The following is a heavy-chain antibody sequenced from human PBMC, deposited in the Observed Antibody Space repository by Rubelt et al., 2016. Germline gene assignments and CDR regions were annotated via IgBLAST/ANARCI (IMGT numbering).Heavy chain of an antibody. Sequence: QVQLQQWGAGLLKPSETLSLTCAVYGGSFSGYYWSWIRQPPGKGLEWIGEINHSGSTNYNPFLKSRVTISVDTSKNQLSLKLSSVTAADAAVYYCARASITIFGVVILPCDIWGQGTMVTVSS. J-gene: IGHJ3*02. V-gene: IGHV4-34*01. CDR2: INHSGST. D-gene: IGHD3-3*01. CDR1: GGSFSGYY. CDR3: ARASITIFGVVILPCDI.